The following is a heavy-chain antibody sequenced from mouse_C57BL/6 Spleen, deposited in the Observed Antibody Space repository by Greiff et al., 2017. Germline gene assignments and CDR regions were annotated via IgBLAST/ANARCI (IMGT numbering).Heavy chain of an antibody. CDR1: GYAFSSSW. CDR2: IYPGDGDT. D-gene: IGHD1-1*01. Sequence: QVQLKQSGPELVKPGASVKISCKASGYAFSSSWMNWVKQRPGKGLEWIGRIYPGDGDTNYNGKFKGKATLTADKSSSTAYMQLSSLTSEDSAVYFCARTEGYYGDYYAMDYWGQGTSVTVSS. J-gene: IGHJ4*01. V-gene: IGHV1-82*01. CDR3: ARTEGYYGDYYAMDY.